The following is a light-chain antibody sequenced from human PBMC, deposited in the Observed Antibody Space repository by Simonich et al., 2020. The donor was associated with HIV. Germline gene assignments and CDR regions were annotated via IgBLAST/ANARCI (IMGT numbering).Light chain of an antibody. CDR3: QQYYSTRT. Sequence: DIVMTQSPDSLAVSLGERATINCKSSQSVLYSSNNKNRLAWFQQKPGQPPKLLIYWASTRESGVPDRCSGSGSGTDFTLTISSLQAEDVAVYYCQQYYSTRTFGQGTKVEIK. CDR1: QSVLYSSNNKNR. V-gene: IGKV4-1*01. CDR2: WAS. J-gene: IGKJ1*01.